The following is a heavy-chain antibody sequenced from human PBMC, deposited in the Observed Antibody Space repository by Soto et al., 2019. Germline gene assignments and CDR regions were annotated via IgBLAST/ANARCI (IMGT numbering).Heavy chain of an antibody. CDR3: ARARIYYYGSGSYYNLNWFDP. J-gene: IGHJ5*02. Sequence: PSETLSLTCAVYGGSFSGYYWSWIRQPPGKGLGWIGEINHSGSTNYNPSLKSRVTISVDTSKNQFSLKLSSVTAADTAVYYCARARIYYYGSGSYYNLNWFDPWGQGTLVTAPQ. V-gene: IGHV4-34*01. CDR2: INHSGST. D-gene: IGHD3-10*01. CDR1: GGSFSGYY.